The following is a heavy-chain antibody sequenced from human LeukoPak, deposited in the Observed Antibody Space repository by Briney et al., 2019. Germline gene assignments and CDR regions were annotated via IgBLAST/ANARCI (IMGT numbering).Heavy chain of an antibody. V-gene: IGHV3-21*01. J-gene: IGHJ4*02. CDR3: ARAVAAAGTGFDY. CDR2: ISSSSSYI. Sequence: GGSLRLSCVASGFTFSSYSMNWVRQAPGKGLEWVSSISSSSSYIYYADSVKGRFTISRDNAKNSLYLQMNSLRAEDTAVYYCARAVAAAGTGFDYWGQGTLVTVSS. D-gene: IGHD6-13*01. CDR1: GFTFSSYS.